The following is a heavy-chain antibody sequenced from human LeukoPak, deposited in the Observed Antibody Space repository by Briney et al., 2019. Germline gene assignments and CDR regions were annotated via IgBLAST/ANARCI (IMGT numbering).Heavy chain of an antibody. CDR3: ARLRSLRNWFDP. CDR2: VFHSGNT. V-gene: IGHV4-38-2*02. J-gene: IGHJ5*02. CDR1: NHSISSNYY. Sequence: SETLSLTCTVSNHSISSNYYWGWIRQPPGKGLEWIGSVFHSGNTYYNPSLKSRVTISVDTSKNHFSLNLSSVTAADTAVYYCARLRSLRNWFDPWGQGTLVTVSS.